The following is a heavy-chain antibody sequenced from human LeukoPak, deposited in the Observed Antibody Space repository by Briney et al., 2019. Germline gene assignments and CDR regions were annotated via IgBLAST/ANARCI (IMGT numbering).Heavy chain of an antibody. CDR1: GFTFSSYG. V-gene: IGHV3-33*01. D-gene: IGHD3-9*01. J-gene: IGHJ4*02. CDR2: IWYDGSNK. Sequence: GGSLRLSCAASGFTFSSYGMHWVRQAPGKGLEWVAVIWYDGSNKYYADSVKGRFTISRDNSKNTLYLQMNSLRAGDTAVYYCARVLRYFDWLFPLDYWGQGTLVTVSS. CDR3: ARVLRYFDWLFPLDY.